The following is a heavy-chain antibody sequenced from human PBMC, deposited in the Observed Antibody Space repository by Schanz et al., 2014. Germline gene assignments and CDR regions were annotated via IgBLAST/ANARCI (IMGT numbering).Heavy chain of an antibody. V-gene: IGHV4-59*01. CDR1: AAFISRYY. CDR2: VNYIGST. CDR3: ASTHRFGSGTTIVDY. J-gene: IGHJ4*02. D-gene: IGHD3-10*01. Sequence: QVQLQESGPGLVKPSETLSLTCTVSAAFISRYYWSWVRQAPGKGLEWIGYVNYIGSTKYNPSLESRVTIAADTSKKQFSLKMTSVTTAGTAVYYCASTHRFGSGTTIVDYWGQGTLVTVSS.